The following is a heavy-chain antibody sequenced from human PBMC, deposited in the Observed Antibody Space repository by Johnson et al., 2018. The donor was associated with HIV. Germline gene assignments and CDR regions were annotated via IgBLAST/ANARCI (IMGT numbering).Heavy chain of an antibody. J-gene: IGHJ3*02. Sequence: QVQLVESGGGLVQPGGSLRLSCAASGFTFSSYAMSWVRQAPGKGLEWVAVISYDGSNKYYADSVKGRFTISRDNSKNTVYLQMNSLRAEDTAVYYCARPLNNFPSNFDAFDIWGQGTMVTVSS. CDR3: ARPLNNFPSNFDAFDI. CDR2: ISYDGSNK. CDR1: GFTFSSYA. D-gene: IGHD4-11*01. V-gene: IGHV3-30*03.